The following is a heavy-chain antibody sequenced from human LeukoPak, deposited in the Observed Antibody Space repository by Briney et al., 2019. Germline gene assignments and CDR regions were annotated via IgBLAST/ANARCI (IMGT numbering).Heavy chain of an antibody. J-gene: IGHJ4*02. CDR2: ISHDGDNN. V-gene: IGHV3-30*02. CDR1: GFTFSDYG. CDR3: PKEDRGPLDMSTTKGLDY. Sequence: GGSLRLSCAASGFTFSDYGTHWVRQAPGKGLEWVAFISHDGDNNNYADSVKGRFTSSRDNSKNTLYLQFSSLIIKDPAVQYFPKEDRGPLDMSTTKGLDYGGQGTLVTAPS. D-gene: IGHD1-1*01.